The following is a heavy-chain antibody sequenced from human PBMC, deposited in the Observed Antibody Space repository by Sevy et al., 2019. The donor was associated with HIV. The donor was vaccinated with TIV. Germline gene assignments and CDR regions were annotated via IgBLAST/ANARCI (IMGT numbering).Heavy chain of an antibody. J-gene: IGHJ5*02. CDR2: IRTKAYDGTT. V-gene: IGHV3-49*03. CDR1: GFTFRDYA. CDR3: TRDPTEGIAVAGNWYDP. Sequence: GGSLRLSCKASGFTFRDYAMSWFRQAPGKGLEWVGFIRTKAYDGTTEYAASVKGRFTISRDDSKSIAYLQMNSLKTEDTAVYYCTRDPTEGIAVAGNWYDPWGQGALVTVSS. D-gene: IGHD6-19*01.